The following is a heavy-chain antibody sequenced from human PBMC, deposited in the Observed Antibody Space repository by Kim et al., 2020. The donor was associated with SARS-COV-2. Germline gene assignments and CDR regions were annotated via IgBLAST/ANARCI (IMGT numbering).Heavy chain of an antibody. D-gene: IGHD6-19*01. Sequence: GGSLRLSCAASGFTFSSYGMHWVRQAPGKGLEWVAVISYDGSNKYYADSVKGRFTISRDNAKNTLYLQMNSLRAEDTAVYYCAKDTGAVAGTYYYYYGMDVWGQGATVTVSS. CDR1: GFTFSSYG. J-gene: IGHJ6*01. CDR2: ISYDGSNK. V-gene: IGHV3-30*18. CDR3: AKDTGAVAGTYYYYYGMDV.